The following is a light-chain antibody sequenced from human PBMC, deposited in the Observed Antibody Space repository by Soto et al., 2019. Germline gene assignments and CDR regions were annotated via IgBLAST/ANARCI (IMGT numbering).Light chain of an antibody. CDR3: GTWDSSLRAGV. V-gene: IGLV1-51*01. CDR2: DNN. Sequence: QSVLTQPPSVSAAPGQKVTISCAGSSSNIGRNYVSWYQQIPGTAPKLHIYDNNERPSGIPDRFSASKSDTSAALDITGLQTGDEADYYCGTWDSSLRAGVFGGGTKVTVL. J-gene: IGLJ2*01. CDR1: SSNIGRNY.